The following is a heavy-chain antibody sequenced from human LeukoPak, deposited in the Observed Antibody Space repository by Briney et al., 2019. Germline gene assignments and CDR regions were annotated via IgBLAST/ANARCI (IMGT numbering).Heavy chain of an antibody. J-gene: IGHJ4*02. V-gene: IGHV1-8*01. CDR3: ARDLRYFDWFLDY. CDR2: MNPNSGNT. CDR1: GYTFTSYD. D-gene: IGHD3-9*01. Sequence: GASVKVSCKAPGYTFTSYDINWVRQATGQGLEWMGWMNPNSGNTGYAQKFQGRVTMTRNTSISTAYMELSSLRSEDTAVYYCARDLRYFDWFLDYWGQGTLVTVSS.